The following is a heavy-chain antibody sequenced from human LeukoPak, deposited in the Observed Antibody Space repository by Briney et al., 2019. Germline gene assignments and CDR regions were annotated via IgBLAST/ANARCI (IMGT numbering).Heavy chain of an antibody. Sequence: SETLSLTCTVSGGSISSYYWSWIRQPAGKGLEWIGRIYTSGSTNYNPSLKSRVTMSVDTSKNQFSLKLSSVTAADTAVYYCAATLRFLEWFYLGYWGQGTLVTVSS. CDR1: GGSISSYY. D-gene: IGHD3-3*01. J-gene: IGHJ4*02. CDR2: IYTSGST. CDR3: AATLRFLEWFYLGY. V-gene: IGHV4-4*07.